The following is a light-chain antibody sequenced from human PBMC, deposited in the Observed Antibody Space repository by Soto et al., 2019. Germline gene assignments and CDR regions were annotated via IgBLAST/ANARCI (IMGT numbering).Light chain of an antibody. J-gene: IGKJ2*01. CDR3: QQYAGSPYT. CDR1: QSVTNY. V-gene: IGKV3-20*01. Sequence: IVLTQSPGTLSLSPGESASLSCRASQSVTNYLAWYQQKPGQAPRLLIYDTFTRAAGIPDRFSVSGSGTDFTLIISSLEPEDFALYYCQQYAGSPYTFGQGTKLEIK. CDR2: DTF.